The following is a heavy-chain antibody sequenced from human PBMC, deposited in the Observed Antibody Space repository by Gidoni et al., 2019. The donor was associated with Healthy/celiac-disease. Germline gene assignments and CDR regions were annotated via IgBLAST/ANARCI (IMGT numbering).Heavy chain of an antibody. CDR3: AAVDLAPYYDSSGYYYFDY. J-gene: IGHJ4*02. V-gene: IGHV1-58*02. CDR2: IVVGSGNT. D-gene: IGHD3-22*01. Sequence: QMQLVQSGPEVKKPGTSVKVSCKASGFTFTSSAMQWVRQARGQRLEWIGWIVVGSGNTNYAQKFQERVTITRDMSTSTAYMELSSLRSEDTAVYYCAAVDLAPYYDSSGYYYFDYWGQGTLVTVS. CDR1: GFTFTSSA.